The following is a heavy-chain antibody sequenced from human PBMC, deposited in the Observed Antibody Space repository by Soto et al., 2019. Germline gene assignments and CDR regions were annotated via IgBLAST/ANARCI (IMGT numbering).Heavy chain of an antibody. J-gene: IGHJ5*02. CDR1: GYTFTSYD. V-gene: IGHV1-8*01. CDR3: ARSVVTIFGVVIISWFDP. D-gene: IGHD3-3*01. Sequence: ASVKVSCKASGYTFTSYDINWVRQATGQGLEWMGWMNPNSGNTGYAQKFQGRVTMTRSTSISTAYMELSSLRSEDTAVYYCARSVVTIFGVVIISWFDPWGQGTLVTVSS. CDR2: MNPNSGNT.